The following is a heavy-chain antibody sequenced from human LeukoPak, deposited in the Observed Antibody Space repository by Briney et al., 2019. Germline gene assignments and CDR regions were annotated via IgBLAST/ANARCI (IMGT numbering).Heavy chain of an antibody. D-gene: IGHD3-10*01. J-gene: IGHJ6*02. CDR2: IIPILGIA. Sequence: SVKVSCKASGGTFSSYAISWVRQAPGQGLEWMGRIIPILGIANYAQKFQGRVTITADKSTSTAYMELSSLRSEHTAVYYCERDYVLWFGELFSNGMDVWGQGTTVTVSS. CDR1: GGTFSSYA. CDR3: ERDYVLWFGELFSNGMDV. V-gene: IGHV1-69*04.